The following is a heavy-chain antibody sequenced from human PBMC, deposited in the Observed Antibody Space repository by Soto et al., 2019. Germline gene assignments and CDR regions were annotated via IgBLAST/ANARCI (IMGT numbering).Heavy chain of an antibody. Sequence: PSETLSLTCAVYGGSFSGYYWSWIRQPPGKGLEWIGGMNHSDSTNYNPSLKSRVTVSLDTPNNQFSLKLTSVTAADTAVYFCVRRTGYGNHRDWFDPWGQGILVTVSS. CDR1: GGSFSGYY. CDR3: VRRTGYGNHRDWFDP. CDR2: MNHSDST. V-gene: IGHV4-34*01. D-gene: IGHD5-12*01. J-gene: IGHJ5*02.